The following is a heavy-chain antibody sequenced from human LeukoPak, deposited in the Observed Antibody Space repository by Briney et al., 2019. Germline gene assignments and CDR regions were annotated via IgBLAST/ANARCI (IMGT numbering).Heavy chain of an antibody. CDR1: GGTFSSYA. D-gene: IGHD6-19*01. Sequence: SVKVSCKASGGTFSSYAISWVRQAPGQGLEWMGGIIPIFGTANYAQKFQGRVTITADESTSTAYMELSSLRSEDTAVYYCARDPTGYSSGWHSFGSCMDVWGQGTTVTVSS. CDR2: IIPIFGTA. CDR3: ARDPTGYSSGWHSFGSCMDV. V-gene: IGHV1-69*01. J-gene: IGHJ6*02.